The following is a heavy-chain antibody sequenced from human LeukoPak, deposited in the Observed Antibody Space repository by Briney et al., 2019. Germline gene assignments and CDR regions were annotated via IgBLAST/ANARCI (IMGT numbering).Heavy chain of an antibody. V-gene: IGHV1-8*01. D-gene: IGHD2-15*01. CDR2: MNPNSGNT. CDR1: GYTFTSYD. Sequence: GASVKVSCKASGYTFTSYDINWVRQATGQGLGWMGWMNPNSGNTGYAQKFQGRVTMTRNTSISTAYMELSSLRSEDTAVYYCARGSGCSGGSCSYYYFDYWGQGTLVTVSS. CDR3: ARGSGCSGGSCSYYYFDY. J-gene: IGHJ4*02.